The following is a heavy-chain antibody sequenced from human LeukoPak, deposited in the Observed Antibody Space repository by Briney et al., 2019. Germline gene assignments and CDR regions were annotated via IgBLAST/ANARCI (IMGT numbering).Heavy chain of an antibody. V-gene: IGHV3-30*18. J-gene: IGHJ4*02. D-gene: IGHD3-16*01. CDR2: ILYDGSNK. CDR3: AKDLSVSVSLLGY. Sequence: GGSLRLSCAAAGFTFKSYGMHWVRQAPGKGLEWVAVILYDGSNKYYADSVKGRFTISRDNSKNTLYLQMNSLRAEDTAVYYCAKDLSVSVSLLGYWGQGTLVTVSS. CDR1: GFTFKSYG.